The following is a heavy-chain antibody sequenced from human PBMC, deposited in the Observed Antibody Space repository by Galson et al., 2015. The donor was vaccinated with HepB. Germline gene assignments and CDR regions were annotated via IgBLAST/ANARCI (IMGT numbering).Heavy chain of an antibody. V-gene: IGHV3-30*04. CDR3: ARDWGLGL. CDR2: TSYDEKTK. CDR1: GFTFRIEA. J-gene: IGHJ6*02. D-gene: IGHD3-16*01. Sequence: SLRLSCAASGFTFRIEAMNWVRQAPDKGLEFVAATSYDEKTKYYADSVRSRFTISRDNSKNTLYLQMSSLRLEDTALYYCARDWGLGLWGQGTTVTVSS.